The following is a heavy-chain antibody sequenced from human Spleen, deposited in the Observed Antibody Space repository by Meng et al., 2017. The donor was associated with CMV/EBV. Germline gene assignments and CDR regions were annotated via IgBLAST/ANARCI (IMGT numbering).Heavy chain of an antibody. CDR1: GFTFSDYV. CDR3: AREGHSSGYFGDFDY. D-gene: IGHD3-22*01. CDR2: ISSDGSDK. V-gene: IGHV3-30-3*01. Sequence: GESLKISCVVSGFTFSDYVIHWVCQAPGKGLEWTSAISSDGSDKHFADSVKGRFTISRDNSKNTVYLQMNFLRLEDTAVYYCAREGHSSGYFGDFDYWGQGALVTVSS. J-gene: IGHJ4*02.